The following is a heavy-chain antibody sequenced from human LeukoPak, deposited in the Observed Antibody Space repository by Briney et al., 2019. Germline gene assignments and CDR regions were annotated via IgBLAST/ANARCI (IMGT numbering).Heavy chain of an antibody. J-gene: IGHJ4*02. Sequence: SETLSLTCTVSGGSISGYYWSCIRQAPGKGLEWIGNIYYSGSTNYNPFLTSRVTISVDTSKNHFSLKLTSVTAADTAVYYCARHGTLGSTTYPLDYWGQGTLVTVSS. D-gene: IGHD1-26*01. CDR2: IYYSGST. CDR1: GGSISGYY. CDR3: ARHGTLGSTTYPLDY. V-gene: IGHV4-59*08.